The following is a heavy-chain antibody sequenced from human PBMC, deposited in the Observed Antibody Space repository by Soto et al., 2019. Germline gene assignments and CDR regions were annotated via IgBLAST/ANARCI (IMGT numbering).Heavy chain of an antibody. CDR1: GDSVSSNSAA. V-gene: IGHV6-1*01. D-gene: IGHD6-13*01. CDR3: ARGGIAAQGRSMDV. J-gene: IGHJ6*02. CDR2: TYYRSKWYN. Sequence: SPTLSLTCAISGDSVSSNSAAWNWIRQSPSRGLEWLGRTYYRSKWYNDYAVSVKSRITINPDTSKNQFSLQLNSVTPEDTAVYYCARGGIAAQGRSMDVWGPGTTVTVSS.